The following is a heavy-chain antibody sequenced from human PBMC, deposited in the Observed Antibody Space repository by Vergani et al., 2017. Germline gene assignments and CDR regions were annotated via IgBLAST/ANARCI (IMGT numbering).Heavy chain of an antibody. CDR1: GGSISSYY. CDR2: IYYSGST. V-gene: IGHV4-59*01. J-gene: IGHJ6*03. Sequence: QVQLQESGPGLVKPSETLSLTCTVSGGSISSYYWSWIRQPPGKGLEWIGYIYYSGSTNYNPSLKSRVTISVDTSKNQFSLKLSSVTAADTAVYYCAREVRGNDYYYYCMDVWGKGTTVTVSS. D-gene: IGHD3-16*01. CDR3: AREVRGNDYYYYCMDV.